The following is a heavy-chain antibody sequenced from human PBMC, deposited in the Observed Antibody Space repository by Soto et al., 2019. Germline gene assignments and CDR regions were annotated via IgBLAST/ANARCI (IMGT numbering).Heavy chain of an antibody. CDR2: ISYDGSNK. J-gene: IGHJ6*02. D-gene: IGHD5-12*01. Sequence: GALRLSCAASGFTFSSYAMHWVRQAPGKGLEWVAVISYDGSNKYYADSVKGRFTISRDNSKNTLYLQMNSLRAEDTAVYYCARDYYRFNSGYGFSMDVWGQGTTVTVSS. V-gene: IGHV3-30-3*01. CDR1: GFTFSSYA. CDR3: ARDYYRFNSGYGFSMDV.